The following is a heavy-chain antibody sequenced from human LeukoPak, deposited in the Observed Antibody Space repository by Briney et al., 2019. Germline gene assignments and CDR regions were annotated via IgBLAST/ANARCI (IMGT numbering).Heavy chain of an antibody. Sequence: SETLSLTCTVSGGSISSGGYYWSWIRQHLGKGLEWIGYIYYSGSTYYNPSLKSRVTISVDTSKNQFSLKLSSVTAADTAVYYCAREAPLAAAGAYSWGQGTLVTVSS. V-gene: IGHV4-31*03. CDR3: AREAPLAAAGAYS. D-gene: IGHD6-13*01. J-gene: IGHJ4*02. CDR1: GGSISSGGYY. CDR2: IYYSGST.